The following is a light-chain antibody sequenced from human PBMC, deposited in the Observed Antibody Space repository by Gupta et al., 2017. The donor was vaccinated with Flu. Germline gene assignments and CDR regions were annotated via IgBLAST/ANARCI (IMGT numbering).Light chain of an antibody. Sequence: QSVLTQPPSASGTPGQRVTISCSGSSSTIGSNTVNWYQQLPGPAPKLLIYSNNQRPSGVPDRFSGSKSGTSAALAISGLQSEDEADYYCAAWDDSLNVWVFGGGTKLTVL. J-gene: IGLJ3*02. V-gene: IGLV1-44*01. CDR1: SSTIGSNT. CDR3: AAWDDSLNVWV. CDR2: SNN.